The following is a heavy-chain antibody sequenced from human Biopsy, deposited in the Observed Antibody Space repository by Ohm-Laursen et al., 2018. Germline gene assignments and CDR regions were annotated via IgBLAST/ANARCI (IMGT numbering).Heavy chain of an antibody. CDR2: IYYSGST. Sequence: GTLSLTCTVSGGSIYNFFWSWIRQPPGKGLEWIGYIYYSGSTNYNPSLKNRVTISVDRSKNHFSLELSSVAAADTAVYYCARVGVGAPSIDYFDSWGQGALVTVSS. D-gene: IGHD1-26*01. CDR3: ARVGVGAPSIDYFDS. V-gene: IGHV4-59*01. J-gene: IGHJ4*02. CDR1: GGSIYNFF.